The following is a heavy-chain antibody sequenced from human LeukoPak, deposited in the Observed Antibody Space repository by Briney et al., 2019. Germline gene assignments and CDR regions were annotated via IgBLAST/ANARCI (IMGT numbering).Heavy chain of an antibody. CDR2: ISSSGSTI. Sequence: PGGSLRLSCAASGFTFSSYEMNWVRQAPGKGLEWVSYISSSGSTIYYADSVKGRFTISRDNAKNSLYLQMNSLRAEDTAVYYCARIQLGPFDYWGQGTLVTVSS. CDR1: GFTFSSYE. V-gene: IGHV3-48*03. D-gene: IGHD5-18*01. CDR3: ARIQLGPFDY. J-gene: IGHJ4*02.